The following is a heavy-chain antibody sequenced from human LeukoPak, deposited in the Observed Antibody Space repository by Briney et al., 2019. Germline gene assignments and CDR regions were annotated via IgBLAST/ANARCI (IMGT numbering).Heavy chain of an antibody. D-gene: IGHD6-13*01. J-gene: IGHJ4*02. CDR2: INHSGST. CDR1: GGSFSGYY. Sequence: SETLSLTCAVYGGSFSGYYWSWIRQPPGKGLEWIGEINHSGSTNYNPSLKSRVTISVDTSKNQFSLKLSSVTAADTAVYYCARDSSSWYSLDYWGQGTLVTVSS. V-gene: IGHV4-34*01. CDR3: ARDSSSWYSLDY.